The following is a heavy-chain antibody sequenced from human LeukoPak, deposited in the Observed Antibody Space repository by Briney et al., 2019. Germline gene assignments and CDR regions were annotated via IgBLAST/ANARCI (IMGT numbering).Heavy chain of an antibody. CDR2: ISGSGGST. D-gene: IGHD2-15*01. Sequence: GGSLRLSCAASGFTFSSYAMSWVRQAPGKGLEWVSAISGSGGSTYYADSVKGRFTISRDNSKNTLYLQMNSLRAEDTAVYFCAKDDRRVMVVAATSYWGQGTLVTVSS. CDR3: AKDDRRVMVVAATSY. V-gene: IGHV3-23*01. CDR1: GFTFSSYA. J-gene: IGHJ4*02.